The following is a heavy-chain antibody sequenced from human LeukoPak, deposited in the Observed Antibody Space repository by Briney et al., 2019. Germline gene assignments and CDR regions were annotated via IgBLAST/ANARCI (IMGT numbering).Heavy chain of an antibody. Sequence: GGSLRLSCAASGFTFSSYSMNWVRQAPGKGLEWVSYISSSSSTIYYADSVKGRFTSSRDNAKNSLYLQMNSLRAEDTAVYYCARSHYDFWSGYYEPYYYYYYMDVWGKGTTVTVSS. V-gene: IGHV3-48*01. CDR2: ISSSSSTI. J-gene: IGHJ6*03. D-gene: IGHD3-3*01. CDR3: ARSHYDFWSGYYEPYYYYYYMDV. CDR1: GFTFSSYS.